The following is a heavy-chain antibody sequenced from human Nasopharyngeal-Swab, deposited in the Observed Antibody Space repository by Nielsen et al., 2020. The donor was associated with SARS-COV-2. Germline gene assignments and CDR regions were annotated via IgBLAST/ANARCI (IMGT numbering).Heavy chain of an antibody. CDR2: IFHGALI. D-gene: IGHD2-2*01. CDR3: ARVPAGCSSTSCYLID. V-gene: IGHV4-4*02. CDR1: GAFISSPNW. J-gene: IGHJ4*02. Sequence: SETLSLTCAVSGAFISSPNWWNWVRQSPGRGLDWIGEIFHGALINYNPSLKSRVTISIDNSKNQFSLKLNSMTAADTAVYYCARVPAGCSSTSCYLIDWGQGILVTVSS.